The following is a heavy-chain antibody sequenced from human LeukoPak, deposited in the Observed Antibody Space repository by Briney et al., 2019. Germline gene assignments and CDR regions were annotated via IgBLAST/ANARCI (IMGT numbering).Heavy chain of an antibody. Sequence: SETLSPTCTVSGGSISSSSYYWGWIRQPPGKGLEWIGSIYYSGSTYYNPSLKSRVTISVDTSKNQFSLKLSSVTAADTAVYYCARDTIFDAFDIWGQGTMVTVSS. CDR2: IYYSGST. D-gene: IGHD3-3*01. V-gene: IGHV4-39*07. CDR3: ARDTIFDAFDI. CDR1: GGSISSSSYY. J-gene: IGHJ3*02.